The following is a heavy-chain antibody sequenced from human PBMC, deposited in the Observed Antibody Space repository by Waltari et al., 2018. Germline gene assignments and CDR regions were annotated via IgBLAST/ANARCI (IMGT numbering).Heavy chain of an antibody. CDR1: GYTFTSYD. V-gene: IGHV1-8*03. CDR2: MNPNSGNT. CDR3: ARDGGALTGEHYYFDY. J-gene: IGHJ4*02. D-gene: IGHD7-27*01. Sequence: QVQLVQSGAEVKKPGASVKVSCKASGYTFTSYDINWVRQATGQGLEWMGWMNPNSGNTGYAQKFQGRVTINRNTSRSTAYMELSSLRAEDTAGYYCARDGGALTGEHYYFDYWGQGTLVTVSS.